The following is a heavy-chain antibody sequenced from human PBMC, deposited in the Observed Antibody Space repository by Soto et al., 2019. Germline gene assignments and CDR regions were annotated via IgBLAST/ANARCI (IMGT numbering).Heavy chain of an antibody. J-gene: IGHJ4*02. Sequence: GGSLRLSCAASGFTFSSYGMHWVRQAPGKGLEWVAVISYDGSNKYYADSVKGRFTISRDNSKNTLYLQMNSLRAEDTTVYYCAKDRDYYDSGGNIDYWGQGT. CDR3: AKDRDYYDSGGNIDY. CDR2: ISYDGSNK. CDR1: GFTFSSYG. V-gene: IGHV3-30*18. D-gene: IGHD3-22*01.